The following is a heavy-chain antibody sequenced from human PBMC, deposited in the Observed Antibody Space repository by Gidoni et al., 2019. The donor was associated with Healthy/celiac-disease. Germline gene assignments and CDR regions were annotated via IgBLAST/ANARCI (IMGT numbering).Heavy chain of an antibody. CDR2: INHSGST. CDR1: GGSFSGYY. Sequence: QVQLQQWGAGLLKPSETLSLTCAVDGGSFSGYYWSWIRQPPGKGLEWIGEINHSGSTNYNPSLKSRVTISVDTSKNQFSLKLSSVTAADTAVYYCARLSIMITFGGVLRRGGFDIWGQGTMVTVSS. D-gene: IGHD3-16*01. CDR3: ARLSIMITFGGVLRRGGFDI. V-gene: IGHV4-34*01. J-gene: IGHJ3*02.